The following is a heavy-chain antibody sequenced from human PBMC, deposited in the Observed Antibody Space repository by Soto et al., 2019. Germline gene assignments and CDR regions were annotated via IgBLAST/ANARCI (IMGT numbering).Heavy chain of an antibody. Sequence: QVQLGQSGAEVKNPGSSVKVSCKASGGSFSSYSINWVRQAPGQGLEWVGRIIPVFGTTNIAQKFQDRLTITADESTRTAYMELSSLKSEDTAVYYCARGGTTVIYFNYWGQGTLVTVSS. CDR3: ARGGTTVIYFNY. CDR2: IIPVFGTT. V-gene: IGHV1-69*18. J-gene: IGHJ4*02. CDR1: GGSFSSYS. D-gene: IGHD4-17*01.